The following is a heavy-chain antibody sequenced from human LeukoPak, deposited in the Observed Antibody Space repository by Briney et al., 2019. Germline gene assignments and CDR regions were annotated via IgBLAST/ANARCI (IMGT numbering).Heavy chain of an antibody. CDR2: IKSKTDGGTT. V-gene: IGHV3-15*01. CDR3: TTGLSGSYYVDYYYYYMDV. Sequence: KSGGSLRLSCAASGFTFSSYAMSWVRQAPGKGLEWVGRIKSKTDGGTTDYAAPVKGRFTISRDDSKNTLYLQMNSLKTEDTAVYYCTTGLSGSYYVDYYYYYMDVWGKGTTVTVSS. D-gene: IGHD1-26*01. CDR1: GFTFSSYA. J-gene: IGHJ6*03.